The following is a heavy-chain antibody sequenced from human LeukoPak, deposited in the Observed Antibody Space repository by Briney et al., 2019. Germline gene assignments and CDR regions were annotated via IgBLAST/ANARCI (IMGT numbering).Heavy chain of an antibody. CDR1: GYTFTGYY. Sequence: GASVKVSCKASGYTFTGYYMHWVRQAPGQGLEWMGWINPNSGGTNYAQKFQGRVTMTRDTSISTAYMELSRLRSDDMAVYYCARDTDSAGRSLNYWGQGTLVTVSS. D-gene: IGHD6-19*01. CDR3: ARDTDSAGRSLNY. V-gene: IGHV1-2*02. J-gene: IGHJ4*02. CDR2: INPNSGGT.